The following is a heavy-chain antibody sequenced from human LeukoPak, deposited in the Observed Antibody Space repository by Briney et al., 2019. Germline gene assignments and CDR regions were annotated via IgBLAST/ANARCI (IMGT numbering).Heavy chain of an antibody. CDR1: GFTFHNYA. J-gene: IGHJ4*02. CDR2: ITGSGGTT. CDR3: AKVYCTATSCPFGS. V-gene: IGHV3-23*01. D-gene: IGHD2-2*01. Sequence: GGSLRLSCAASGFTFHNYAMSWVRQAPGKGLEWVSTITGSGGTTYYGDSVKGRFTISRDNSKNTLYVQMNSLRAEDTALYYCAKVYCTATSCPFGSWGQGTLVTVSS.